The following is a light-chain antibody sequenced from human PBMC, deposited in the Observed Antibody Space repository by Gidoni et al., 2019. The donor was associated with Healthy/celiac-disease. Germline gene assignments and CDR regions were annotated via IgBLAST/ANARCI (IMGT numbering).Light chain of an antibody. CDR1: SSDVGGYNY. V-gene: IGLV2-14*01. CDR2: EVS. J-gene: IGLJ3*02. CDR3: SSYTSSSTPWV. Sequence: QSALTQPASVSGSPGQSITISCTGTSSDVGGYNYVSWYQQHPGKAPKLMIYEVSNRPSGVPDRFSGSKSGNTASLTISGLQAEDEADYYCSSYTSSSTPWVFGGGTKLTAL.